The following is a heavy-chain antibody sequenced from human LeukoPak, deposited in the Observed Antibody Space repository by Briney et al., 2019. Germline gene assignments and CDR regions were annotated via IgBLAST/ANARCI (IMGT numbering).Heavy chain of an antibody. D-gene: IGHD5-18*01. Sequence: WVSAISGSAGSTYYASPVKGLFTISRDYSKTTPFLQMNSLTAEDTAVYYCAKDLVSYVNWGQGTLVTVSS. J-gene: IGHJ4*02. CDR2: ISGSAGST. CDR3: AKDLVSYVN. V-gene: IGHV3-23*01.